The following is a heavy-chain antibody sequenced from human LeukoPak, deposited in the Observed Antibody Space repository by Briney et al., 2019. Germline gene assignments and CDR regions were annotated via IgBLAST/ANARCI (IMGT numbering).Heavy chain of an antibody. V-gene: IGHV3-20*04. CDR2: INWNGGSR. D-gene: IGHD3-22*01. Sequence: GGSLRLSCAASGFNFDDYGMSWVRQAPGTGLEWVSGINWNGGSRGYADSVKGRFTISRDNAENSLYLQMNSLRAEDTAVYYCARFGDSGGYDYWGQGTLVTVSS. CDR3: ARFGDSGGYDY. J-gene: IGHJ4*02. CDR1: GFNFDDYG.